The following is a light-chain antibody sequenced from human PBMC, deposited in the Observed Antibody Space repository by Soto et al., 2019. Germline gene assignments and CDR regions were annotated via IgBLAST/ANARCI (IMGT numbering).Light chain of an antibody. Sequence: EIQMTQSPSTLSASVGDRVTITCRASQSISTPLAWYQQKPGKAPEVLIYDASTLESGVPSRFSGSGSGTKFSIAIRSLQPEGFATYYCQQYSSNLYTLGKGTKREIK. CDR2: DAS. V-gene: IGKV1-5*01. CDR3: QQYSSNLYT. J-gene: IGKJ2*01. CDR1: QSISTP.